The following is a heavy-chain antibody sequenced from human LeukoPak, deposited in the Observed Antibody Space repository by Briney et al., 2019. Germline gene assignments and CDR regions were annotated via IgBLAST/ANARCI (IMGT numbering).Heavy chain of an antibody. CDR2: INPDGRDT. V-gene: IGHV3-7*01. Sequence: GGSLRLSCVVSGFTFNRCWMNWVRQAPGKGLEWVAHINPDGRDTYYVDSVKGRFTISRDNAQNSMYLQMNSLRAEDTAVYYCTSWGDTTAEYFQRWGQGTLVTVSS. CDR1: GFTFNRCW. D-gene: IGHD2-21*02. J-gene: IGHJ1*01. CDR3: TSWGDTTAEYFQR.